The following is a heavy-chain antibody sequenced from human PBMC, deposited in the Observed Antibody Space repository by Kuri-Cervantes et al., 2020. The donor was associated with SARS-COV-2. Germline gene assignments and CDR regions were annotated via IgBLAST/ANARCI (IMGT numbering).Heavy chain of an antibody. Sequence: ASVKVSCKASGYTFTSYYMHWVRQAPGQGLEWMGIINPSGGSTSYAQKFQGRVTMTRDTSTSTVYMELSSLRSEDTAVYYCARDVIVVVPAAMRPPGLGYYYYYGMDVWGQGTTVTVSS. J-gene: IGHJ6*02. V-gene: IGHV1-46*01. CDR2: INPSGGST. CDR3: ARDVIVVVPAAMRPPGLGYYYYYGMDV. D-gene: IGHD2-2*01. CDR1: GYTFTSYY.